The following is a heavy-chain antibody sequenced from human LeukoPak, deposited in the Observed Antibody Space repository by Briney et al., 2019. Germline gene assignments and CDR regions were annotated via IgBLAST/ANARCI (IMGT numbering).Heavy chain of an antibody. D-gene: IGHD3-22*01. CDR1: GFTFSSYE. CDR2: ISSSGSTI. Sequence: GGSLRLSCAASGFTFSSYEMNWVRQAPGKGLEWVSYISSSGSTIYYADSVKGRFTISRDNSKNTLYLQMNSLRAEDTAVYYCARKNYDSSGYSAYFDYWGQGTLVTVSS. V-gene: IGHV3-48*03. CDR3: ARKNYDSSGYSAYFDY. J-gene: IGHJ4*02.